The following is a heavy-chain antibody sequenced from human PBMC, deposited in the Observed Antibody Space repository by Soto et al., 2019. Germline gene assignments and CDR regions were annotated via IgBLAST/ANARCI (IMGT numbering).Heavy chain of an antibody. J-gene: IGHJ4*02. V-gene: IGHV4-30-4*01. Sequence: SETLSLTCSVSGDSISTVDYFWAWIRQPPGQALEYIGYIYKSATTYYNPSFEGRVAISLDTSKSHFSLNVTSVTAADTAVYFCARGRYCLTGRCFPNWFEYWGQGTLVTVSS. D-gene: IGHD2-15*01. CDR1: GDSISTVDYF. CDR2: IYKSATT. CDR3: ARGRYCLTGRCFPNWFEY.